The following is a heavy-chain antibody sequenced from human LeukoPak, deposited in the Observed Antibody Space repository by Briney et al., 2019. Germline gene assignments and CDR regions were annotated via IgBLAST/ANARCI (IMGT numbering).Heavy chain of an antibody. D-gene: IGHD4-17*01. V-gene: IGHV3-48*04. CDR1: GFTFSSYS. CDR3: ARYGDYRHFYYYMDV. CDR2: ISSSSNMK. Sequence: GGSLRLSCVASGFTFSSYSMTWVRQAPGKGLEWVSCISSSSNMKHYADSVRGRFTISRDNAKNSLYLHMDSLRADDTAMYYCARYGDYRHFYYYMDVWGKGTRVTVSS. J-gene: IGHJ6*03.